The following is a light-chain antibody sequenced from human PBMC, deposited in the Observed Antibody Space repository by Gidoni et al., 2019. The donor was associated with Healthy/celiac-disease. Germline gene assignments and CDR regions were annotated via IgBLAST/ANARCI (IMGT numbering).Light chain of an antibody. Sequence: DIQMTQSPSSLSASVGDRVTITCRASQSISSYLNWYQQKPGKAPKLLIYAASSLQSGVPSRFSGSGSGTAFTLTISSLQPEDFATYYCQQSYSTPLTFGGATKVEIK. CDR3: QQSYSTPLT. J-gene: IGKJ4*01. CDR2: AAS. V-gene: IGKV1-39*01. CDR1: QSISSY.